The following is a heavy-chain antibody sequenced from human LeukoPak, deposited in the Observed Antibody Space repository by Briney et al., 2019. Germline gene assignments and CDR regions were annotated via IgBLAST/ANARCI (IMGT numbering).Heavy chain of an antibody. Sequence: GESPKISCKGSGYSFTSYWIGWVRQMPGKGLEWMGIIYPGDSDTRYSPSFQGQVTISADKSISTAYLQWSSLKASDTAMYYCARAYCTNGVCYPYYFDYWGQGTLVTVSS. CDR1: GYSFTSYW. CDR3: ARAYCTNGVCYPYYFDY. D-gene: IGHD2-8*01. CDR2: IYPGDSDT. J-gene: IGHJ4*02. V-gene: IGHV5-51*01.